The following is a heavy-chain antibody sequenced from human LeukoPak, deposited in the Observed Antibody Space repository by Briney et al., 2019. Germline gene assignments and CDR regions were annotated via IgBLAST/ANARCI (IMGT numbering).Heavy chain of an antibody. D-gene: IGHD1-26*01. CDR3: ARDFIVGANFDY. V-gene: IGHV1-2*02. Sequence: ASVKVSCKASGYTFTGYYMHWVRQAPGQGLEWMGWINPNSGGTNYAQKFQGRVTMTRDTSISIAYMELSRLRSDDTAVYYCARDFIVGANFDYWGQGTLVTVSS. CDR1: GYTFTGYY. J-gene: IGHJ4*02. CDR2: INPNSGGT.